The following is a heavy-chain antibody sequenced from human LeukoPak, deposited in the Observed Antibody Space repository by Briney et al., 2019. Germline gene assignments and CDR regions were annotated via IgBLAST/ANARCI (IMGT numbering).Heavy chain of an antibody. CDR3: ARVLSGSYHY. V-gene: IGHV4-59*01. CDR2: IYYSGST. CDR1: GGSISSYY. D-gene: IGHD1-26*01. J-gene: IGHJ4*02. Sequence: SETLSLTCTVSGGSISSYYRSWIRQPPGKGLEWVGYIYYSGSTNYNPSLKGRVTISVDTSKNQFSLKLSSLTAADTAVYYCARVLSGSYHYWGQGTLVSVSS.